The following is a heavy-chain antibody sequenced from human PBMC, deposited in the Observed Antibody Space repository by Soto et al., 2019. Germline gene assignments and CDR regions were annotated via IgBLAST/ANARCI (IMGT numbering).Heavy chain of an antibody. J-gene: IGHJ6*02. D-gene: IGHD3-10*01. CDR3: ASDLSGRADV. CDR2: MDEDGGTT. Sequence: EVQLVESGGGLVRPAGSLRLSCAASGFTFSSYWMHWVRQVPGKGLVCVSRMDEDGGTTDYADSVKGRFTISRDNAKNTLYLQMNSLRVEDTAVYYCASDLSGRADVWGQGTTVTVSS. V-gene: IGHV3-74*02. CDR1: GFTFSSYW.